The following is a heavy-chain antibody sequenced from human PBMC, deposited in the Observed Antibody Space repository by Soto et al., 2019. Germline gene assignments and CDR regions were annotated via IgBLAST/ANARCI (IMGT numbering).Heavy chain of an antibody. V-gene: IGHV4-59*01. J-gene: IGHJ6*02. D-gene: IGHD6-13*01. CDR3: ASSNIAAAGFYYYGMDV. CDR2: IYYSGST. Sequence: QVQLQESGPGLVKPSETLSLTCTVSGDSISSYYWSWLRQPPGKGLEWIGYIYYSGSTNYNPSLKSRFTIAVETSKNQFSLNLSSVAAADTAVYYCASSNIAAAGFYYYGMDVWGRGTTVTVSS. CDR1: GDSISSYY.